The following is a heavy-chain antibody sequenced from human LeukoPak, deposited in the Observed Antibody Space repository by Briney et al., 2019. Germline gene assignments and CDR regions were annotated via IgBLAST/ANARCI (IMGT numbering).Heavy chain of an antibody. CDR1: GLTFDGFS. CDR3: AKGKYYYDSSGDFDY. CDR2: ISWNSGSI. J-gene: IGHJ4*02. Sequence: GRALRLSCAAPGLTFDGFSLPWGRRAPGGGLGWGLGISWNSGSIGYADSVKGRFTISRDNAKNSLYLQMNSLRAEDTALYYCAKGKYYYDSSGDFDYWGQGTLVTVSS. D-gene: IGHD3-22*01. V-gene: IGHV3-9*01.